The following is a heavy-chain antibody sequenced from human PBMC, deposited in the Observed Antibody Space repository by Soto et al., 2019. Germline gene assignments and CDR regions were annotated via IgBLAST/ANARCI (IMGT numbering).Heavy chain of an antibody. D-gene: IGHD1-1*01. V-gene: IGHV4-39*01. Sequence: PSETLSLTCTVSGGSISSSSYYWGWIRQPPGKGLEWIGSIYYSGSTYYNPSLKSRVTISVDTSKNQFSLKLSSVTAADTAVYYCARHVRLQLERRPGGAFDIWDQGTMVTVSS. CDR1: GGSISSSSYY. J-gene: IGHJ3*02. CDR3: ARHVRLQLERRPGGAFDI. CDR2: IYYSGST.